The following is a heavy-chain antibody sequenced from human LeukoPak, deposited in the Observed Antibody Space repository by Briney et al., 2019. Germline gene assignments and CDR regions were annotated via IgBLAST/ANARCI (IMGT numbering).Heavy chain of an antibody. CDR1: GGSISSGDYY. V-gene: IGHV4-30-4*01. CDR3: ARTRDANAYYYYYGMDV. CDR2: IYYSGST. Sequence: SQTLSLTCTVSGGSISSGDYYWSWIRQPPGKGLEWIGYIYYSGSTYYNPSLKSRVTISVDTSKNQFSPKLSSVTAADTAVYYCARTRDANAYYYYYGMDVWGQGTTVTVSS. D-gene: IGHD2-2*01. J-gene: IGHJ6*02.